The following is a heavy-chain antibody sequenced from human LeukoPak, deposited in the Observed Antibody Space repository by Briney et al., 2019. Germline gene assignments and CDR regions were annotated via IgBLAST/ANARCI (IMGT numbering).Heavy chain of an antibody. CDR1: GFTFRNAW. CDR3: STFHYYDSSGPNPTYFDY. J-gene: IGHJ4*02. V-gene: IGHV3-15*01. Sequence: GGSLRLSCAASGFTFRNAWMSWVRQAPGKGLEWVGRIKSKSDGGTIDYGAPVKARFTISRDDSKNMLYMQMNSLRTEDSAVYYCSTFHYYDSSGPNPTYFDYWGQGTLVTVSS. CDR2: IKSKSDGGTI. D-gene: IGHD3-22*01.